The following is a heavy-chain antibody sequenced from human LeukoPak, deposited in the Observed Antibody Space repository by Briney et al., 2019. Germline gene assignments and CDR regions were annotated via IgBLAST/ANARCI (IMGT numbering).Heavy chain of an antibody. CDR2: INQDGSVK. CDR1: GFTFSSYW. D-gene: IGHD2-2*01. Sequence: GGSLRLSCVASGFTFSSYWMTWVRQAPGKGLEWVANINQDGSVKYYVDSLKGRFTITRDNAKKSVRLQMNSLGVEDTAVYYCARIGYSSSSLDYWGQGTLVTVSS. J-gene: IGHJ4*02. V-gene: IGHV3-7*01. CDR3: ARIGYSSSSLDY.